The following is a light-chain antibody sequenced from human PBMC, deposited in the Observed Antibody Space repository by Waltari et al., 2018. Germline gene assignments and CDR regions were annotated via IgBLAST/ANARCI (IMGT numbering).Light chain of an antibody. CDR1: SSDVGGYNY. Sequence: PGQSITISCTGSSSDVGGYNYVSWYQQHPGKAPKLMTYHVSERPSGVSNRFSGSKSGNTASLTISGLQAEDEADYYCISYTTSNTWVFGGGTKLTVL. CDR3: ISYTTSNTWV. CDR2: HVS. V-gene: IGLV2-14*04. J-gene: IGLJ3*02.